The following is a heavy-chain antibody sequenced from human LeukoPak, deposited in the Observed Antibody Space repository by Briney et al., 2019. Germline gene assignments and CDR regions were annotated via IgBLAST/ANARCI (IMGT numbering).Heavy chain of an antibody. CDR1: GGSLSGYY. V-gene: IGHV4-34*01. D-gene: IGHD3-10*01. CDR3: ARHTTSGSSHHPAFDY. Sequence: TSETLSLTCAVYGGSLSGYYWSWIRQPPGKGLEWIGEINHSGSTNYNPSLKSRVTISVDTSKNQFSLKLSSVTAADTAVYYCARHTTSGSSHHPAFDYWGQGTLVTVSS. J-gene: IGHJ4*02. CDR2: INHSGST.